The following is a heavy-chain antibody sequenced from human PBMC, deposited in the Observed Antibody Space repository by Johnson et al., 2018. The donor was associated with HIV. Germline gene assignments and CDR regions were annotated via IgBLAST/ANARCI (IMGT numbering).Heavy chain of an antibody. CDR1: GFTFDDYA. Sequence: VRLVESGGGLVQPGRSLRLSCAASGFTFDDYAMHWVRQAPGKGLEWVSGISWNSGSIGYADSVKGRFTISRDNAKNSLYLQMNSLRAEDTALYYCAKDMAARTFDAFDIWGQGTMVTVSS. V-gene: IGHV3-9*01. D-gene: IGHD6-6*01. J-gene: IGHJ3*02. CDR3: AKDMAARTFDAFDI. CDR2: ISWNSGSI.